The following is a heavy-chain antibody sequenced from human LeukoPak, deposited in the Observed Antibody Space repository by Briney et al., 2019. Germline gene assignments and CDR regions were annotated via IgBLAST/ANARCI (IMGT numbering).Heavy chain of an antibody. V-gene: IGHV1-46*01. J-gene: IGHJ4*02. D-gene: IGHD3-9*01. CDR1: GYTFTSYY. CDR3: ARDLSGGKLRYFDWLPPDY. CDR2: INPNAGTT. Sequence: ASVKVSCKASGYTFTSYYMHWVRQAPGQGLEWMGIINPNAGTTSYAQKFQGRVAVTRDTSTSTVYMELSSLRSEDTAVYYCARDLSGGKLRYFDWLPPDYWGQGTLVTVSS.